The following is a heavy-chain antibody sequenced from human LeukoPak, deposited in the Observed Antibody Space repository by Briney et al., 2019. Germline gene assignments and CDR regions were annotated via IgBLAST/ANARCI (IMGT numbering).Heavy chain of an antibody. CDR2: ISGSGGST. CDR3: AKDQDIVVVPAAMHDY. D-gene: IGHD2-2*01. CDR1: GFTFSSYA. J-gene: IGHJ4*02. Sequence: GGSLRRSCAASGFTFSSYAMSWVRQAPGKGLEWVSAISGSGGSTYYADSVKGRFTISRDNSKNTLYLQMNSLRAEDTAVYYCAKDQDIVVVPAAMHDYWGQGTLVTVSS. V-gene: IGHV3-23*01.